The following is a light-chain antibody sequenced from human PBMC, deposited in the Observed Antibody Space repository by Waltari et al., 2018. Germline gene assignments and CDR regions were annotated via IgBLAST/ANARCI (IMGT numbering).Light chain of an antibody. CDR1: QSISSY. CDR3: QQYNRYST. J-gene: IGKJ1*01. Sequence: DIQMTQSPSTLSASVGDRVTITCRASQSISSYLAWYQQKPAKAPKLLISKASTLGSGVPARFSGSGSGTEFTLTISSLQPDDFATYYCQQYNRYSTFG. CDR2: KAS. V-gene: IGKV1-5*03.